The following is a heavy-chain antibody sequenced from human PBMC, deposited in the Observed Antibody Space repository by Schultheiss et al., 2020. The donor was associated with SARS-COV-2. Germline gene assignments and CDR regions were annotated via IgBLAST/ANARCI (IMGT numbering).Heavy chain of an antibody. J-gene: IGHJ6*02. CDR3: AREDSGNYGGYYYYYDMDV. V-gene: IGHV4-31*03. D-gene: IGHD1-26*01. Sequence: SETLSLTCTVSGGSISSGGYYWSWIRQHPGKGLEWIGYIYYSGSTYYNPSLKSRVTISVDTSKNQFSLKLSSVTAADTAVYYCAREDSGNYGGYYYYYDMDVWGQGTTVTVSS. CDR2: IYYSGST. CDR1: GGSISSGGYY.